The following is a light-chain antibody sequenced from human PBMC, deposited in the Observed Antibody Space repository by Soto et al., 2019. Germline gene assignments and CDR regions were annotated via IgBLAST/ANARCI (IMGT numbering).Light chain of an antibody. J-gene: IGLJ3*02. Sequence: QSVLSQPPSASGSPGQSVTISCTGSSSDVGGYNFVSWYQHLPGKAPKLMIYEVIQRPSGVPDRFSGSKSGNTASLTVSGLQAEDEADYYCSSYTSSNTVFGGGTKVTVL. V-gene: IGLV2-8*01. CDR3: SSYTSSNTV. CDR2: EVI. CDR1: SSDVGGYNF.